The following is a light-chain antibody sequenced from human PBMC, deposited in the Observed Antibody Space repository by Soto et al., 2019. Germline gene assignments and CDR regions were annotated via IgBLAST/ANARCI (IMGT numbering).Light chain of an antibody. Sequence: AIRMTQSPSSFSASTGDRVTITCRASQGISSYLAWYQQKPGKAPKLLIYAASTLQSGVPSRFSGSGSGTDFTLTISCLQSEDFATYYCQQLERYPSTFGGGTKVDIK. V-gene: IGKV1-8*01. J-gene: IGKJ4*01. CDR2: AAS. CDR1: QGISSY. CDR3: QQLERYPST.